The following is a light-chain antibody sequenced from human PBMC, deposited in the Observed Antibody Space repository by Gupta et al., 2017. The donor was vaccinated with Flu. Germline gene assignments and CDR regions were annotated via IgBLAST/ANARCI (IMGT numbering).Light chain of an antibody. CDR1: QSISSY. J-gene: IGKJ4*01. V-gene: IGKV1-39*01. CDR3: QQSYSTPPAT. Sequence: EILMTQPPSSLSASVGDRVTITCRASQSISSYLNWYQQKPGKAPKLLIYAASSLQSGVPSRFSGSGSGTDFTLTISSLQPEDFATYYCQQSYSTPPATFGGGTKVEIK. CDR2: AAS.